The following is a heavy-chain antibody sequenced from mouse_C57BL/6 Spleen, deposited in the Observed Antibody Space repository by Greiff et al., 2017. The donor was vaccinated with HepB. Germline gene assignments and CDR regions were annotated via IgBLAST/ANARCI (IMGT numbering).Heavy chain of an antibody. CDR1: GYTFTSYW. J-gene: IGHJ2*01. V-gene: IGHV1-69*01. CDR2: IDPSDSYT. Sequence: QVQLQQPGAELVMPGASVKLSCKASGYTFTSYWMHWVKQRPGQGLEWIGEIDPSDSYTNYNQKFKGKSTLTVDKSSSTAYMQLSSLTSEDSAVYYCARSGLLYFDYWGQGTTLTVSS. D-gene: IGHD3-2*02. CDR3: ARSGLLYFDY.